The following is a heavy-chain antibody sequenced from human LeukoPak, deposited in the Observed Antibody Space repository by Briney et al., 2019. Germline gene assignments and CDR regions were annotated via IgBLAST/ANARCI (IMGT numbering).Heavy chain of an antibody. V-gene: IGHV1-18*01. CDR2: ISAYNGNT. CDR1: GSTFTSYG. D-gene: IGHD2-21*01. Sequence: GASVKVSCKASGSTFTSYGISLVRQAPGQGLEWMGWISAYNGNTNYAQKLQGRVTMTTDTSTSTAYMELRSLRSDDTAVYYCARDWAYCGGDCYSDYWGEGTLVTVSS. J-gene: IGHJ4*02. CDR3: ARDWAYCGGDCYSDY.